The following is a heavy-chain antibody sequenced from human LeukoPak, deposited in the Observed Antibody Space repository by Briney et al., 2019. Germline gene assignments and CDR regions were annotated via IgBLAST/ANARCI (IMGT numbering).Heavy chain of an antibody. CDR3: ARHSGSGWQALGY. CDR1: GYTFSNYG. J-gene: IGHJ4*02. V-gene: IGHV1-18*04. Sequence: ASVKVSCKASGYTFSNYGISWVRQAPGLGLEWMGWTSYNGNTNYAQKFQDRVTMTTDTSTTTAYMELRSLESDDTAVCYCARHSGSGWQALGYWGQGTLVTVSS. CDR2: TSYNGNT. D-gene: IGHD6-19*01.